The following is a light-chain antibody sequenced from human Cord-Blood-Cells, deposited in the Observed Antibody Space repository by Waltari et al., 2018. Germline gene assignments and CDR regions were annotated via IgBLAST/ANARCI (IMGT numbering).Light chain of an antibody. J-gene: IGLJ1*01. CDR2: NYS. V-gene: IGLV3-25*02. CDR3: QSADSSGTYPV. CDR1: ALPKQY. Sequence: SYELTQPPSVSVSPGQTARITCSGDALPKQYAYWYQQKPGQAPVLVIYNYSERPSGIPERFSGSSSGTTVTLTISGVRAEDEADYYCQSADSSGTYPVFGTGTKVTVL.